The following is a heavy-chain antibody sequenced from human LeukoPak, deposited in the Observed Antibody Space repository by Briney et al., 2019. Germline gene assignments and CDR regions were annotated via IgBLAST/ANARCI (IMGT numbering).Heavy chain of an antibody. J-gene: IGHJ4*02. V-gene: IGHV3-7*01. Sequence: GGSLRLSCAASGFSFGKYWMSWVRQAPGKGLEWVAHIKQDGSQKHDVDSAKGRFTFSRDNSKNSMFLQMNSLRAEDTAVYYCASLSFYSFDYWGQGTLVTVSS. CDR2: IKQDGSQK. CDR3: ASLSFYSFDY. D-gene: IGHD2/OR15-2a*01. CDR1: GFSFGKYW.